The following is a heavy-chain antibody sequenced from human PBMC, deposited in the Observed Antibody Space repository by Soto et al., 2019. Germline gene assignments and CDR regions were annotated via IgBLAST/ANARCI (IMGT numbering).Heavy chain of an antibody. D-gene: IGHD6-13*01. Sequence: ASVKVSCKASGGTFSSYTISWVRQAPGQGLEWMGRIIPILGIANYAQKFQGRVTITADKSTSTAYMELSSLRSEDTAVYYCARAIAAADYYFDYWGQGTLVTVSS. CDR1: GGTFSSYT. J-gene: IGHJ4*02. CDR3: ARAIAAADYYFDY. CDR2: IIPILGIA. V-gene: IGHV1-69*02.